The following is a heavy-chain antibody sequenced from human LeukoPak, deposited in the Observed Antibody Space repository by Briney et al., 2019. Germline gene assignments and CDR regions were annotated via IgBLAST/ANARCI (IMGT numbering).Heavy chain of an antibody. CDR1: GFTFSSHG. J-gene: IGHJ4*02. V-gene: IGHV3-33*01. CDR2: IWNDGSNK. CDR3: ARGPSYCGSNCYYYFEY. D-gene: IGHD2-21*01. Sequence: PGGSLRLSCAASGFTFSSHGMHWVRQAPGKGPEWMAVIWNDGSNKYYSDSVKGRFTISRDNAKNSLYLQMNSLRAEDTAVYYCARGPSYCGSNCYYYFEYWGQGTLVTVSS.